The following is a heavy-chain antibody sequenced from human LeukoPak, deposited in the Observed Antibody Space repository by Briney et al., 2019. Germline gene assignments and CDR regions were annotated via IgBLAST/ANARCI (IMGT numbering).Heavy chain of an antibody. CDR2: INAGNGNT. V-gene: IGHV1-3*01. J-gene: IGHJ4*02. CDR1: GYTFTSYA. D-gene: IGHD3-22*01. Sequence: GASVNVSCKASGYTFTSYAMHWVRQAPGQRLEWMGWINAGNGNTKYSQKFQGRVTITRDTSASTAYMELSSLRSEDTAVYYCARGGSLYDSSGYRTDYWGQGTLVTVSS. CDR3: ARGGSLYDSSGYRTDY.